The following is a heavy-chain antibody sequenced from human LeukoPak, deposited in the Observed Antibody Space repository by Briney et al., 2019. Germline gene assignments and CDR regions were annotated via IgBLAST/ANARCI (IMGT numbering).Heavy chain of an antibody. Sequence: GGSLRLSCAASGFTFSSYVMSWVRQAPGKGLEWVSSFSGSGGSTYFADSVKGRFTISRDNSKNTLYLQMHSLRAEDTAVYYCAKDLRGGITMVRGVIRDYWGQGTLVTVSS. D-gene: IGHD3-10*01. V-gene: IGHV3-23*01. J-gene: IGHJ4*02. CDR3: AKDLRGGITMVRGVIRDY. CDR2: FSGSGGST. CDR1: GFTFSSYV.